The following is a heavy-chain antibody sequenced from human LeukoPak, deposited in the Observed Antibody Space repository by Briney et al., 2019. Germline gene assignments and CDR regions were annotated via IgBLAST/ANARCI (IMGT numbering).Heavy chain of an antibody. CDR2: IWHDGSRK. D-gene: IGHD1-7*01. CDR3: AKLGPELPD. CDR1: GFTFSDYG. V-gene: IGHV3-30*02. J-gene: IGHJ4*02. Sequence: PGGSLRLSCETSGFTFSDYGMHWVRQAPGKGLEWVAVIWHDGSRKYYVDSVKGRFTISRDNSKNTLYLQMNSLRAEDTAVYYCAKLGPELPDWGQGTLVTVSS.